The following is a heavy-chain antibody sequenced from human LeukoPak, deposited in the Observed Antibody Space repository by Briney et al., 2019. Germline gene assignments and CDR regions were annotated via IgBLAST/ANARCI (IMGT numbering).Heavy chain of an antibody. CDR1: GGSISGYY. D-gene: IGHD2-2*01. J-gene: IGHJ6*03. CDR3: ARESPASTSRLMDV. CDR2: IYTSEST. Sequence: SETLSLTXTVSGGSISGYYWSWIRQSAGKGLEWIGRIYTSESTNYNPSLKSRVTMSVDTSKNQFSLKLSSVTAADTAVHYCARESPASTSRLMDVWGKGTTVTVSS. V-gene: IGHV4-4*07.